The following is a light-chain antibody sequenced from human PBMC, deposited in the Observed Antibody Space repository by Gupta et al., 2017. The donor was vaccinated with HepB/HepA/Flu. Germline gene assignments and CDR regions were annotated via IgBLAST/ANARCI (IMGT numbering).Light chain of an antibody. CDR1: QDVSTF. CDR3: QQYNDYPLT. CDR2: GIS. Sequence: AIRMTQSPSSFSASPGDTVNITCRASQDVSTFLAWYQQKVGKAPKLLIHGISTLKTGVPSRFSGSGSGTDFTLTISRLQSEDFAVYYCQQYNDYPLTFGGGTTVAIK. J-gene: IGKJ4*01. V-gene: IGKV1-8*01.